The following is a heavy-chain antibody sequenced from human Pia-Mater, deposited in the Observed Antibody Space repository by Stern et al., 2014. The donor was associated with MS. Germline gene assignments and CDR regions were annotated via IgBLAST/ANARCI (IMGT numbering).Heavy chain of an antibody. Sequence: VQLVESGPGLVNPSGTLSFTCPVSGGSFSSSNWGSWVRQPPGKGMEWIGEISHSGSTSYTPSLKSRVTMSIDKSKRQFSLNLISVIAADTAVYYCVYGGFHSPFAYWGQGKLVTVSS. CDR1: GGSFSSSNW. J-gene: IGHJ4*02. V-gene: IGHV4-4*02. D-gene: IGHD4-23*01. CDR2: ISHSGST. CDR3: VYGGFHSPFAY.